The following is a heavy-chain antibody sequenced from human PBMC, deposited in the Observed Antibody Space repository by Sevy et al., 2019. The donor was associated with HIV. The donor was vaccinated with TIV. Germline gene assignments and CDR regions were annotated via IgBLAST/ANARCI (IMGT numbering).Heavy chain of an antibody. J-gene: IGHJ1*01. CDR3: THIMRFLFVN. Sequence: GGSLRLSCAVSGFNFSVSAMHWVRQASGKGLEWLGRIRSKANNYATAYSTSVKGRFTMSRDDSESTAYLQMNSLKSEAKLMYYCTHIMRFLFVNWG. CDR2: IRSKANNYAT. D-gene: IGHD2-21*01. V-gene: IGHV3-73*01. CDR1: GFNFSVSA.